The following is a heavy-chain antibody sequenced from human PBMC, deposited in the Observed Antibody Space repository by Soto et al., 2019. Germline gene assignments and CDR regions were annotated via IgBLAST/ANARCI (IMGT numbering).Heavy chain of an antibody. Sequence: PSETLSLTCIVSGGSISSYYWSWIRQPPGKGLEWIGYIYYSGSTNYNPSLKSRVTISVDTSKNQFSLKLSSVTAADTAVYYCARQSGSGRSYYYYAMDVWGHGTTVTVSS. CDR3: ARQSGSGRSYYYYAMDV. V-gene: IGHV4-59*01. CDR2: IYYSGST. D-gene: IGHD3-10*01. CDR1: GGSISSYY. J-gene: IGHJ6*02.